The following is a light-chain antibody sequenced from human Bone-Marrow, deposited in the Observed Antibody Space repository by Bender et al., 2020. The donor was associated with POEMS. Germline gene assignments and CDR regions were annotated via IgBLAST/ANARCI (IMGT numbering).Light chain of an antibody. V-gene: IGLV2-8*01. CDR3: SSYTSSSTVV. J-gene: IGLJ2*01. CDR1: SSDVGGYDY. Sequence: QSALTQPASVSGSPGQSVTISCTGTSSDVGGYDYVSWYQQHPGKAPKLMIYEVSKRPAGVPDRFSGSKSDNTASLTVSGLQAEDEADYYCSSYTSSSTVVFGGGTKVTVL. CDR2: EVS.